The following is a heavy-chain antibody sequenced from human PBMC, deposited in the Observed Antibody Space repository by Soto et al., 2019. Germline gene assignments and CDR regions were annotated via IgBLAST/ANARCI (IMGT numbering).Heavy chain of an antibody. CDR2: IYYNGNA. CDR1: GGSISSGGYY. J-gene: IGHJ6*02. CDR3: ARDSPYCNGPNCASGWFPYYGMDV. V-gene: IGHV4-31*03. D-gene: IGHD2-15*01. Sequence: SETLSLTCTVSGGSISSGGYYWTWIRQYPGKGLEWIGYIYYNGNAYYNSSLKSRAIISVDTSKDQFSLKLSSVTAADAAVYYCARDSPYCNGPNCASGWFPYYGMDVWGQGTTVTVSS.